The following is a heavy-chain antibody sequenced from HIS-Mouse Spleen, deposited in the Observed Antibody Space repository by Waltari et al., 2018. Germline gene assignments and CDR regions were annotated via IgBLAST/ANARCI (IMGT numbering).Heavy chain of an antibody. J-gene: IGHJ4*02. CDR3: ARTPIAVAGLDY. V-gene: IGHV1-2*02. CDR1: GYTFTGYY. Sequence: QVQLVQSGAEGKKPGAAGKVSCKASGYTFTGYYIHWVRQAPGQGLEWLGWINPNSGGTNYAQKFQGRVTMTRDTSISTAYMELSRLRSDDTAVYYCARTPIAVAGLDYWGQGTLVTVSS. CDR2: INPNSGGT. D-gene: IGHD6-19*01.